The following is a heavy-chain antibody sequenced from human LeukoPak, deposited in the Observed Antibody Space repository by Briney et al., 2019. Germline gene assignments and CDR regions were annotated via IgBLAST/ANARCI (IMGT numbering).Heavy chain of an antibody. CDR1: GGSISSYY. Sequence: SETLSLTCTVSGGSISSYYWSWLRQPPGKGLEWIGEINHSGSTNYNPSLKSRVTISVDTSKNQFSLKLSSVTAADTAVYYCARSYGDYVRKLFDYWGQGTLVTVSS. J-gene: IGHJ4*02. CDR3: ARSYGDYVRKLFDY. CDR2: INHSGST. V-gene: IGHV4-34*01. D-gene: IGHD4-17*01.